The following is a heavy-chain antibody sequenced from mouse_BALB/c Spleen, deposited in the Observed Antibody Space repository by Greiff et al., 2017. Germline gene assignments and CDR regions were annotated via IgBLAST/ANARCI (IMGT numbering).Heavy chain of an antibody. Sequence: VHVKQSGTVLARPGASVKMSCKASGYSFTSYWMHWVKQRPGQGLEWIGAIYPGNSDTSYNQKFKGKAKLTAVTSASTAYMELSSLTNEDSAFYYSTTSPYWYFEVWGAGTTVTVSS. V-gene: IGHV1-5*01. J-gene: IGHJ1*01. CDR1: GYSFTSYW. CDR2: IYPGNSDT. CDR3: TTSPYWYFEV.